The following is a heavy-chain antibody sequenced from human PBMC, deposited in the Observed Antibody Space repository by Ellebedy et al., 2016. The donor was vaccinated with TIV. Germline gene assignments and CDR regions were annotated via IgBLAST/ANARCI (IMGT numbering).Heavy chain of an antibody. V-gene: IGHV4-59*01. CDR1: GGVISRYY. CDR2: IYNGDNT. Sequence: MPSETLSLTCTVSGGVISRYYWTWIRQSPGKALEWIGYIYNGDNTKYNPSLHSRVTISQATSQNQFSLKLTSVTAADAAVYYCARDPDYNSGWGGYDSWGQGALVTVSS. J-gene: IGHJ4*02. D-gene: IGHD6-19*01. CDR3: ARDPDYNSGWGGYDS.